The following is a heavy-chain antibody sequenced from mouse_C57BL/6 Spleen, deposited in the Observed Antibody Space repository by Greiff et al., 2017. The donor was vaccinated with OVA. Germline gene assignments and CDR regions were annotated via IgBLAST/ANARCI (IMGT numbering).Heavy chain of an antibody. Sequence: QVQLQQSGPELVKPGASVKISCKASGYAFSSSWMNWVKQRPGKGLEWIGRIYPGDGDTNYNGKFKGKATLTADKSSSTAYMQRSSLTSEDSAVYFCARNWDEYFDVWGTGTTVTVSS. CDR3: ARNWDEYFDV. J-gene: IGHJ1*03. V-gene: IGHV1-82*01. D-gene: IGHD4-1*01. CDR2: IYPGDGDT. CDR1: GYAFSSSW.